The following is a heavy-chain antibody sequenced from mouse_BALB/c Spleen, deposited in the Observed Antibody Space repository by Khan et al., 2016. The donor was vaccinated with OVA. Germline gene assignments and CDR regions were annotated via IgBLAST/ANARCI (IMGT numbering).Heavy chain of an antibody. CDR1: AYSITSDYA. V-gene: IGHV3-2*02. CDR2: ISYSGST. D-gene: IGHD2-3*01. Sequence: EVQLQESGPGLVKPSQSLFLTCTVTAYSITSDYAWNWIRQFPGNTLEWMGYISYSGSTNYNPSLKSRISITRDTSKNQFILQLNSVTTEDTATYYCARDGSQYNYAMDYWGQGTSVTVSS. J-gene: IGHJ4*01. CDR3: ARDGSQYNYAMDY.